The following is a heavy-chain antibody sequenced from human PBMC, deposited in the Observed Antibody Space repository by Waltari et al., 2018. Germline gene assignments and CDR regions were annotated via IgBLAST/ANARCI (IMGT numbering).Heavy chain of an antibody. CDR1: GFTFDDYA. Sequence: EVQLVESGGGLVQPGRSLRLSCAASGFTFDDYAMHWVRQAPGQGLEWVSGIIWNSGSIGYADAVKGRFTISRDNAKNSLYLQRNRLRAEDMALYDCAKDYGSGSYTFKAFDIWCQGAMVTVSS. CDR2: IIWNSGSI. V-gene: IGHV3-9*03. D-gene: IGHD3-10*01. J-gene: IGHJ3*02. CDR3: AKDYGSGSYTFKAFDI.